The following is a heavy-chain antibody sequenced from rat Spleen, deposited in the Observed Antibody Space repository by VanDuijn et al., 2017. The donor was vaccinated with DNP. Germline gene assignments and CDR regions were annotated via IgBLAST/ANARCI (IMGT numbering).Heavy chain of an antibody. CDR3: ARGVYYGSSWAFDY. J-gene: IGHJ2*01. D-gene: IGHD1-6*01. V-gene: IGHV5-25*01. CDR1: GFTFSNYY. CDR2: ITNSGGST. Sequence: EAQLVESGGGLVQPGRSLKLSCAASGFTFSNYYMAWVRQAPTKGLEWVESITNSGGSTYYRDSVKGRFTISRDNAKSTLYLQMDSLRSEDTATYYCARGVYYGSSWAFDYWGHGVMVTVSS.